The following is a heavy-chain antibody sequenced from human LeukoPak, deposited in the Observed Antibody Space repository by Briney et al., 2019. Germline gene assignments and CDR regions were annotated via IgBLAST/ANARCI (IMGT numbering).Heavy chain of an antibody. CDR3: ARLNGNHFDY. V-gene: IGHV1-2*02. CDR2: INPNSGAT. Sequence: ASVKVSCKASGYTFTGYHMHWVRQAPGQGLEWMAWINPNSGATDYARKFQGRVTVTRDTSTSTAYMELSRPRSDDTAVYYCARLNGNHFDYWGQGTLVTVSS. D-gene: IGHD1-14*01. J-gene: IGHJ4*02. CDR1: GYTFTGYH.